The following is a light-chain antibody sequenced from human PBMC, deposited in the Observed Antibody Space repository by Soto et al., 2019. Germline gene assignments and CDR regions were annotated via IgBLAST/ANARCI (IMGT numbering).Light chain of an antibody. J-gene: IGLJ1*01. CDR2: EVT. CDR3: SSYTSSSTFV. CDR1: SSDVGGYDY. Sequence: QSALTQPASVSGSPGQSITISCTGTSSDVGGYDYVSWYQQHPGKAPKLMIYEVTNRPSGVSIRFSAPKSGDTASLTISGLQAEDEADYYCSSYTSSSTFVFGTGTKVTVL. V-gene: IGLV2-14*01.